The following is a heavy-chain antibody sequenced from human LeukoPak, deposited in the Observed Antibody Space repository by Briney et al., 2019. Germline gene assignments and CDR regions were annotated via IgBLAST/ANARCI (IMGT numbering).Heavy chain of an antibody. CDR2: TYYRSKWNT. Sequence: KSSQTLSLTCAISGDTVSSNTAAWNWIRQSPSRGLEWLGRTYYRSKWNTDYAASVQNRITINPDTSTNQFSLQLKSATPEDTAVYYCSRQRSTSTYYFGLDVWGQGTTVTVSS. J-gene: IGHJ6*02. CDR1: GDTVSSNTAA. D-gene: IGHD6-6*01. V-gene: IGHV6-1*01. CDR3: SRQRSTSTYYFGLDV.